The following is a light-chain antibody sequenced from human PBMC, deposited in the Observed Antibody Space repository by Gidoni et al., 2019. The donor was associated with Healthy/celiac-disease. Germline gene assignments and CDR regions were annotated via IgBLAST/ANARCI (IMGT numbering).Light chain of an antibody. J-gene: IGKJ1*01. CDR3: QQYNSWPWT. CDR1: QSVSSN. CDR2: GAS. V-gene: IGKV3-15*01. Sequence: DIVMTQSPATLSASPGERATLSCRASQSVSSNLAWYQQKPGEAPRLLIYGASTRATGIPARFSGSGSGTDFTLTISSLQSEDFAVYYCQQYNSWPWTFGQGTKVEIK.